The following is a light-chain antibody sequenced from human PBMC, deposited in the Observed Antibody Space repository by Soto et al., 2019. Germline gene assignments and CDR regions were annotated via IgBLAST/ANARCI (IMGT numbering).Light chain of an antibody. V-gene: IGKV3-15*01. CDR3: QQHSQWPIT. J-gene: IGKJ5*01. CDR2: YIS. CDR1: QTIGRN. Sequence: EIVMTQSPGTLSLSPGETATLSCRASQTIGRNYLAWYQQKPGQAPRLLIYYISARAADIPARFSGSGSGTDFTHTISSLQSEDSGVYYCQQHSQWPITFGQGTRLEIK.